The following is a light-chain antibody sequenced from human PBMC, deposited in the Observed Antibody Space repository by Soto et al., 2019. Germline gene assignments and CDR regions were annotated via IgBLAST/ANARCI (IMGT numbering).Light chain of an antibody. V-gene: IGKV3-15*01. J-gene: IGKJ2*01. CDR3: QQGHNGPLT. Sequence: EIVMTQSPATLSVSPGERATLSCRASQSISTELAWYQQKPGQPPRLLIYSASTRATGVQARFTGSGSGSELTLTISGLKSEDFAVYYCQQGHNGPLTFGQGTRLEI. CDR1: QSISTE. CDR2: SAS.